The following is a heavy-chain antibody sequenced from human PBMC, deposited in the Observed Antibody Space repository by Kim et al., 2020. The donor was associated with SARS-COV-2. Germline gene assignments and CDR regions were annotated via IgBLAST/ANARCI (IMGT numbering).Heavy chain of an antibody. CDR1: GFTFSSYA. D-gene: IGHD4-4*01. Sequence: GGSLRLSCAASGFTFSSYAMHWVRQAPGKGLEWVAVISYDGSNKYYADSVKGRFTISRDNSKNTLYLQMHSMRAEDTAVYYCARDYDDYSNYYYGMDVWGQGTTVTVS. CDR2: ISYDGSNK. J-gene: IGHJ6*02. V-gene: IGHV3-30*04. CDR3: ARDYDDYSNYYYGMDV.